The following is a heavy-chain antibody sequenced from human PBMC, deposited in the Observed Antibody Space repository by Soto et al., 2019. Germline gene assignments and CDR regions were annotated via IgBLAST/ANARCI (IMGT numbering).Heavy chain of an antibody. CDR3: ARVGGLAARTFDY. CDR2: IYYSGST. CDR1: GDSISDFY. D-gene: IGHD6-6*01. J-gene: IGHJ4*02. Sequence: SATLDLTCTVSGDSISDFYWSWIRQPPGKGLEWIGYIYYSGSTNYNPSLKSRVTISVDTSKNQFSLNLRSMSPADTAVYYCARVGGLAARTFDYWGPGTLVTV. V-gene: IGHV4-59*01.